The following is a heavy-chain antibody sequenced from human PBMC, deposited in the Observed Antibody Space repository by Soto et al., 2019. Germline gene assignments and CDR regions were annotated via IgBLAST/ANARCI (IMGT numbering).Heavy chain of an antibody. V-gene: IGHV1-2*02. CDR1: GYTFTDLY. D-gene: IGHD1-1*01. Sequence: QVQLVQSGTEVKKPGASVTVSCKSSGYTFTDLYLHWLRQAPGQGLAWVGCINPKTGDTKSSQKFQGRVTMSRDTSVSTAYVDLTSLTSDDTAMYYCATGTNGTTGWYHPWGQGTRVTVSS. J-gene: IGHJ5*02. CDR3: ATGTNGTTGWYHP. CDR2: INPKTGDT.